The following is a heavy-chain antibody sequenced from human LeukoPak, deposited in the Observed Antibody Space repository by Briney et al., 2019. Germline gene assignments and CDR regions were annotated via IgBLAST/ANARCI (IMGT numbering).Heavy chain of an antibody. Sequence: GGSLRLSCAASGFTFSSYAMHWVRQAPGKGLEWVAVISYDGSNKYYADSVKGRFTISRDNSKNTLYLQMNSLRAEDTAVYYCARDTAKYSSSWYGLDYWGQGTLVTVSS. V-gene: IGHV3-30-3*01. CDR1: GFTFSSYA. D-gene: IGHD6-13*01. CDR3: ARDTAKYSSSWYGLDY. CDR2: ISYDGSNK. J-gene: IGHJ4*02.